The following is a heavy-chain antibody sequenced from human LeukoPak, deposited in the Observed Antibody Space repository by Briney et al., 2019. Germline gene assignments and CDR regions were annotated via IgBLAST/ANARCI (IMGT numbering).Heavy chain of an antibody. CDR2: IIPILGIA. CDR1: GGTFSSYA. D-gene: IGHD5-24*01. V-gene: IGHV1-69*04. J-gene: IGHJ3*02. CDR3: ARGDVEMATIDAFDI. Sequence: GASVTVSCKGSGGTFSSYAISWVRQAPGQGLEWMGRIIPILGIANYAQKFQGRVTITADKSTSTAYMELSSLRSEDTAVYYCARGDVEMATIDAFDIWGQGTMVTVSS.